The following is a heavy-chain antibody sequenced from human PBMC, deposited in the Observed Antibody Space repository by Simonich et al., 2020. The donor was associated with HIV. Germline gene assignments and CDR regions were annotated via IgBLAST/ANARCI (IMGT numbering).Heavy chain of an antibody. CDR3: ARGQPYFDY. J-gene: IGHJ4*02. V-gene: IGHV1-18*01. CDR2: VRTFGGDT. Sequence: QVQLVQSGAEVKKPGASVKVSCKTSGYTFTNYAISWGRQAPGQGLEWMGWVRTFGGDTKYSQNLQGRVTRTTDTATTTVYMELRSLRSDDTAIYYCARGQPYFDYWGQGTLVTVSS. CDR1: GYTFTNYA.